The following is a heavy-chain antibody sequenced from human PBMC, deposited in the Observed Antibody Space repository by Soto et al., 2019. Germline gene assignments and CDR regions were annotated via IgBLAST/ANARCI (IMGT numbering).Heavy chain of an antibody. V-gene: IGHV1-24*01. CDR2: IIPVVGEA. CDR1: GYTLTELS. D-gene: IGHD3-22*01. Sequence: ASVKVSCKVSGYTLTELSMHWVRQAPGKGLEWMGGIIPVVGEAIYAQKFQGRVTITADESTSTAYMELSSLRSEDTAVYYCARVRGKWLGSIDYYYGMDVWGQGTTVTVSS. CDR3: ARVRGKWLGSIDYYYGMDV. J-gene: IGHJ6*02.